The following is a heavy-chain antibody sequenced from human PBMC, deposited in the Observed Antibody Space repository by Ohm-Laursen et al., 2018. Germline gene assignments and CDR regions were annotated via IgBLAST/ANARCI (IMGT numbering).Heavy chain of an antibody. Sequence: GSLRLSCSASGFTFSHYSMNWVRQAPGKGPEWLSYIGTSNTTIYYADSVKGRFTISRDNSKNTLYLQMNSLRAEDTAVYYCAKDGCSGGSCYSYYYYGMDVWGQGTTVTVSS. CDR3: AKDGCSGGSCYSYYYYGMDV. CDR2: IGTSNTTI. V-gene: IGHV3-48*01. CDR1: GFTFSHYS. D-gene: IGHD2-15*01. J-gene: IGHJ6*02.